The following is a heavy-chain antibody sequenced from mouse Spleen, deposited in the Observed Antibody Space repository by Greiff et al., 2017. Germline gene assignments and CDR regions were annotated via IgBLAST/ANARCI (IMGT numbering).Heavy chain of an antibody. CDR3: ARGYYYGSSYVGY. CDR1: GFTFSDYG. D-gene: IGHD1-1*01. Sequence: DVHLVESGGGLVKPGGSLKLSCAASGFTFSDYGMHWVRQAPEKGLEWVAYISSGSSTIYYADTVKGRFTISRDNAKNTLFLQMTSLRSEDTAMYYCARGYYYGSSYVGYWGQGTTLTVSS. CDR2: ISSGSSTI. V-gene: IGHV5-17*01. J-gene: IGHJ2*01.